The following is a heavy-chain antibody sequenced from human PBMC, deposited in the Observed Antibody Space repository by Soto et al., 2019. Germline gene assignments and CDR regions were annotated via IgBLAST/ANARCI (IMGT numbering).Heavy chain of an antibody. Sequence: EVQLLESGGGLVQPGGSLRLSCAASGFTFSSHAMRWVRQAPGQGLEWVSAISGSGGSTYYADSVKGRFTISRDNSKKAQYLQMNSLGAEDTAVYDCAELAPDDIVVVPAAMWGYGGQGTLVPVSS. CDR2: ISGSGGST. V-gene: IGHV3-23*01. CDR1: GFTFSSHA. D-gene: IGHD2-2*01. CDR3: AELAPDDIVVVPAAMWGY. J-gene: IGHJ4*02.